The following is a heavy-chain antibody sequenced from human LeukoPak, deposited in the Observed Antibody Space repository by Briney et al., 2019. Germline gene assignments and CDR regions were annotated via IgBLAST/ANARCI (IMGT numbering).Heavy chain of an antibody. D-gene: IGHD3-10*01. CDR3: ARGGILRSFDI. CDR2: TSGYNANT. V-gene: IGHV1-18*01. J-gene: IGHJ3*02. Sequence: ASVKVSCKASGYTFTDYGISWVRQAPGQGLEWMGWTSGYNANTNSAQNLQGRVTLTTDTSSSTAYMELRSLTSDDTAIYYRARGGILRSFDIWGQGTMVTVSS. CDR1: GYTFTDYG.